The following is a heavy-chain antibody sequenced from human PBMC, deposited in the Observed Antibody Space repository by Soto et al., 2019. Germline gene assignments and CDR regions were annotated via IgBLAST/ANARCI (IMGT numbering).Heavy chain of an antibody. CDR3: ARSLGLEYYYGMDV. D-gene: IGHD1-1*01. J-gene: IGHJ6*02. CDR2: IIPIFGTA. CDR1: GGTFSTYA. Sequence: QVQLVQSGAEVKKPGSSVMVSCKASGGTFSTYAISWVRQAPGQGLEWMGGIIPIFGTASYAQKFQGRGPMTADESTSPAYMELRSLTSEDTAVYYCARSLGLEYYYGMDVWGQGTTVTVSS. V-gene: IGHV1-69*12.